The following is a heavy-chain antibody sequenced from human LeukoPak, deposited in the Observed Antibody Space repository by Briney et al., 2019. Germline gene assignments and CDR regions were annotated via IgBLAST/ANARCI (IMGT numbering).Heavy chain of an antibody. CDR2: ISGSGGST. V-gene: IGHV3-23*01. CDR3: AKDRIQLWFSDPRPDAFDI. CDR1: GFTFSSYA. D-gene: IGHD5-18*01. J-gene: IGHJ3*02. Sequence: GGSLRLSCAASGFTFSSYAMSWVRQAPGKGLEWVSAISGSGGSTYYADSVKGRFTISRDNSKNTLYLQMNSLRAEDTAVYYCAKDRIQLWFSDPRPDAFDIWGQGTMVTVSS.